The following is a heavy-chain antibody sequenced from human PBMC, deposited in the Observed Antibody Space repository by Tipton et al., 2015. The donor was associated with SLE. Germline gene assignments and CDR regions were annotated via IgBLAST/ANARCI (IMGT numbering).Heavy chain of an antibody. J-gene: IGHJ5*02. V-gene: IGHV6-1*01. CDR1: GDSVSSNSAA. Sequence: PGLVKPSQTLSLTCAISGDSVSSNSAAWNWIRQSPSRGLEWLGRTYYRSKWYNDYAVSVKSRITINPDTSKNEFSLKLSSVTAADTAVYYCARQYCSGGSCYSGWFDPWGQGILVTVSS. CDR2: TYYRSKWYN. D-gene: IGHD2-15*01. CDR3: ARQYCSGGSCYSGWFDP.